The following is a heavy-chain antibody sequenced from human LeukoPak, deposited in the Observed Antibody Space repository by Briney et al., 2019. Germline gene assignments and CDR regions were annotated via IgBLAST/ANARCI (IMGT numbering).Heavy chain of an antibody. V-gene: IGHV4-39*07. Sequence: MSSETLSLTCTVSGDSISSRSYYWGWIRQPPGKGLEWIGSIYYYGNTYYNPSLKSRVTISVDTSKNQVSLKLSSVTAADTAVYYCARGHDDTGYCSHHFDYWGQGTLVTVSS. J-gene: IGHJ4*02. D-gene: IGHD3-9*01. CDR2: IYYYGNT. CDR1: GDSISSRSYY. CDR3: ARGHDDTGYCSHHFDY.